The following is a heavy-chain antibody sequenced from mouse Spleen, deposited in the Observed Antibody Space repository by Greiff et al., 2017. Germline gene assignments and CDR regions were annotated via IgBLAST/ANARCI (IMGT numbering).Heavy chain of an antibody. CDR1: GFTFSSYG. CDR2: ISSGGSYT. Sequence: EVQLVESGGDLVKPGGSLKLSCAASGFTFSSYGMSWVRQTPDKRLEWVATISSGGSYTYYPDSVKGRFTISRDNAKNTLYLQMSSLKSEDTAMYYCARRPNYFDYWGQGTTLTVSS. V-gene: IGHV5-6*01. J-gene: IGHJ2*01. CDR3: ARRPNYFDY.